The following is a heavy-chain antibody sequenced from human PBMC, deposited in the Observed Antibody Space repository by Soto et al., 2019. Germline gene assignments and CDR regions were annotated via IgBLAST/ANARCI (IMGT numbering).Heavy chain of an antibody. CDR2: IYYSGST. J-gene: IGHJ3*02. CDR3: ARHVLRFLEWLDAFDI. Sequence: QLQLQESGPGLVKPSETLSLTCTVSGGSISSSSYYWGWIRQPPGKGLEWIGSIYYSGSTYYNPSLKRRVTKSVDTSKNQYSLKLSSVTAADTAVYYCARHVLRFLEWLDAFDIWGQGTMVTVSS. CDR1: GGSISSSSYY. D-gene: IGHD3-3*01. V-gene: IGHV4-39*01.